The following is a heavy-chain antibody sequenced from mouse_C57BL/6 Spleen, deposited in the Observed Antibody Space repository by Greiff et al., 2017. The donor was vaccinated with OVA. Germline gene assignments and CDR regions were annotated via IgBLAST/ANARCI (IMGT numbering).Heavy chain of an antibody. D-gene: IGHD1-1*01. J-gene: IGHJ4*01. CDR1: GYTFTSYW. Sequence: VQLQESGAELVMPGASVKLSCKASGYTFTSYWMHWVKQRPGQGLEWIGEIDPSDSYTNYNQKFKGKSTLTVDKSSSTAYMQLSSLTSEDSAVYYCATYGSSDYAMDYWGQGTSVTVSS. V-gene: IGHV1-69*01. CDR2: IDPSDSYT. CDR3: ATYGSSDYAMDY.